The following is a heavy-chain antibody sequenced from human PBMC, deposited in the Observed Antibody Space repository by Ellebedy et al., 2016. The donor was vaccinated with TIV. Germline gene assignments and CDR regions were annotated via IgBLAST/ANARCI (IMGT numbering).Heavy chain of an antibody. D-gene: IGHD2-2*03. CDR2: INGDGTST. CDR3: ARRSSGYCVGVKCTTDFDF. CDR1: GFTFSTSW. J-gene: IGHJ4*02. Sequence: GGSLRLXXAASGFTFSTSWMHWVRQIPGKGLVWVLRINGDGTSTKYADSVKGRFTVSRDNAQNTLYLQMNSLRAEDTAVYYCARRSSGYCVGVKCTTDFDFWGQGTLVTVSS. V-gene: IGHV3-74*03.